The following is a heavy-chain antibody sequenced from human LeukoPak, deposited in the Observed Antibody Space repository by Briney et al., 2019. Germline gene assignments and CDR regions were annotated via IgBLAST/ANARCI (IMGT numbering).Heavy chain of an antibody. D-gene: IGHD3-10*01. CDR1: GYTFTGYY. CDR2: INPNSGGT. CDR3: ARDKNGYGSGSYNAFDI. Sequence: GASVKVSCEASGYTFTGYYMHWVRQAPGQGLEWMGWINPNSGGTNYAQKFQGRVTMTRDTSISTAYMELSRLRSDDTAVYYCARDKNGYGSGSYNAFDIWGQGTMVTVSS. J-gene: IGHJ3*02. V-gene: IGHV1-2*02.